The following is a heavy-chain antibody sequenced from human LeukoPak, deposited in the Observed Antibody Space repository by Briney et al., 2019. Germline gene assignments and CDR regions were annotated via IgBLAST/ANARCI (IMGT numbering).Heavy chain of an antibody. D-gene: IGHD5/OR15-5a*01. CDR2: IYYSGST. Sequence: SETLSLTCTVSGGSISSYYWSWIRQHPGKGLEWIGYIYYSGSTYYNPSLKSRVTISVDTSKNQFSLKLSSVTAADTAVYYCASSTKYYGMDVWGQGTTVAVSS. V-gene: IGHV4-59*06. CDR3: ASSTKYYGMDV. CDR1: GGSISSYY. J-gene: IGHJ6*02.